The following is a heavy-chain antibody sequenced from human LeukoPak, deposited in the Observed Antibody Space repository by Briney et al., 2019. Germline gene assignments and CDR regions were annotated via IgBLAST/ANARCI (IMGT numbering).Heavy chain of an antibody. Sequence: PGRSLRLSSAASGFPFTSYAMSWGRRAPGKGLDGVSAFIGSGGSIYYADSVKGRFTISTDNCKNTLYLQMNSLRAEDTAVYYCAKDFTPRGRFGESNAFDIWGQGTMVTVYS. D-gene: IGHD3-10*01. CDR2: FIGSGGSI. CDR3: AKDFTPRGRFGESNAFDI. J-gene: IGHJ3*02. CDR1: GFPFTSYA. V-gene: IGHV3-23*01.